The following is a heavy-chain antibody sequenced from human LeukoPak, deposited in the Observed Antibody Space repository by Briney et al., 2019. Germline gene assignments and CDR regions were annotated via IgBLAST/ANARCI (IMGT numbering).Heavy chain of an antibody. CDR3: ARDDYYDSSGYFDY. D-gene: IGHD3-22*01. CDR1: GYSISSGYY. CDR2: IYHSGST. Sequence: KPSETLSLTCTVSGYSISSGYYWGWIRQPPGKGLEWIGSIYHSGSTYYNPSLKSRVTISVDTSKNQFSLKLSSVTAADTAVYYCARDDYYDSSGYFDYWGQGTLVTVSS. V-gene: IGHV4-38-2*02. J-gene: IGHJ4*02.